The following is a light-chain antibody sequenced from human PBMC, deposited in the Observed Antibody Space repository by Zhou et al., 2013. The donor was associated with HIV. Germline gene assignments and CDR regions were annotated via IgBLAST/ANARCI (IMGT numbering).Light chain of an antibody. CDR2: AAS. CDR3: LQDFNYPYT. J-gene: IGKJ2*01. V-gene: IGKV1-17*01. CDR1: QAIRND. Sequence: DIQMTQSPSSLSASVGDRVTITCRASQAIRNDLGWYQQKSGKAPKRLIYAASSLQSGVPSRFSGSGSGTEFTLTISSLQPEDFATYYCLQDFNYPYTFGQGTKLEI.